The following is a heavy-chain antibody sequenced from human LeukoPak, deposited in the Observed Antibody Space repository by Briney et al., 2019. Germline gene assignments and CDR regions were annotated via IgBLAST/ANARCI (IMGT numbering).Heavy chain of an antibody. J-gene: IGHJ5*02. CDR3: ARVLVVVPAHNWFDP. Sequence: SETLSLTCTVSGGSISSSSYYWGWIRQPPGKGLEWIGSMYYSGSTYYNPSLKSRVTISVDTSKNQFSLKLSSVTAADTAVYYCARVLVVVPAHNWFDPWGQGTLVTVSS. CDR2: MYYSGST. CDR1: GGSISSSSYY. D-gene: IGHD2-15*01. V-gene: IGHV4-39*07.